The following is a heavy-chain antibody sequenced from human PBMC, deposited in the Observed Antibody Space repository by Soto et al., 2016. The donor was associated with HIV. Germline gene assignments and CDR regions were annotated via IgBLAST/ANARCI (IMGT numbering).Heavy chain of an antibody. CDR1: GGTFSNHA. CDR2: IIPIFDTI. V-gene: IGHV1-69*01. CDR3: ATPSSYDEYNWFDP. D-gene: IGHD3-3*01. J-gene: IGHJ5*02. Sequence: QVQLVQSGAEVKKPGASVKVSCKASGGTFSNHAISWVRQAPGQGLEWMGGIIPIFDTINYAQKFQGRITITADESTSTAYMELNRLRSDDTAVYYCATPSSYDEYNWFDPWGQGTLVTVSS.